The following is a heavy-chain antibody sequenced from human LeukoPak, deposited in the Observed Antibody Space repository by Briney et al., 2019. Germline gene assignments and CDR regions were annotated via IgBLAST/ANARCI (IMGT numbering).Heavy chain of an antibody. CDR1: GFTFSSYA. D-gene: IGHD5-18*01. Sequence: QPGGSLRLSCAASGFTFSSYAMHWVRQAPGKGLEWVAVISYDGSNKYYADSVKGRFTISRDNSKNTLYLQMNSLRAEDTAVYYCARGGYSYGLIRWYFDYWGQGNLVTVSS. CDR3: ARGGYSYGLIRWYFDY. V-gene: IGHV3-30*04. CDR2: ISYDGSNK. J-gene: IGHJ4*02.